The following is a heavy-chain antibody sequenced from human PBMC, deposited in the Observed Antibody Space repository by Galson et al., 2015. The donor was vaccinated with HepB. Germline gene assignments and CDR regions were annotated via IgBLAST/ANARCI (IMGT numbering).Heavy chain of an antibody. CDR1: GXXXSSYA. CDR2: XXPIFGTA. Sequence: SCKASGXXXSSYAXSWVRXAPGQGLEWMGGXXPIFGTANYAQKFQGRVTITADESTSTAXMELSSLRSEDTAVYYCARDPYISSXASFYYYHGMDVWGQG. V-gene: IGHV1-69*01. CDR3: ARDPYISSXASFYYYHGMDV. D-gene: IGHD3-3*02. J-gene: IGHJ6*02.